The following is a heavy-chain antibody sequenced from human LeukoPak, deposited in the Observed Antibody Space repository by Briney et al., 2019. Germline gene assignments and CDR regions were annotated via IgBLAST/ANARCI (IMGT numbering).Heavy chain of an antibody. V-gene: IGHV1-69*13. CDR2: IIPIFGTA. CDR3: ARERDSSADYFDY. D-gene: IGHD6-25*01. CDR1: GGTFSSYA. J-gene: IGHJ4*02. Sequence: ASVKVSCKASGGTFSSYAISWLRQAPRQGLEWMGGIIPIFGTANYAQKFQGRVTITADESTSTAYMELSSLRSEDTAVYYCARERDSSADYFDYWGEGTLVTVSS.